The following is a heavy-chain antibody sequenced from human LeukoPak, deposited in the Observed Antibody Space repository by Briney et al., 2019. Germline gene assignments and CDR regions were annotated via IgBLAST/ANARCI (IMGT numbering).Heavy chain of an antibody. D-gene: IGHD3-10*01. V-gene: IGHV1-2*02. J-gene: IGHJ5*02. CDR1: GYTFTGYY. CDR3: ARGFLGGSGSYEDWFDP. Sequence: ASVKVSCKASGYTFTGYYMHWVRQAPGQGLEWMGWINPNSGGTNYAQKFQGRVTMTRDTPISTAYMELSRLRSDDTAVYYCARGFLGGSGSYEDWFDPWGQGTLVTVSS. CDR2: INPNSGGT.